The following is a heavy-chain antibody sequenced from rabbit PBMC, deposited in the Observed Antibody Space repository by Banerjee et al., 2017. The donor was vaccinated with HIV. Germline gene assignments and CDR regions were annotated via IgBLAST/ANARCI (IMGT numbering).Heavy chain of an antibody. D-gene: IGHD4-2*01. V-gene: IGHV1S45*01. Sequence: QEQLEESGGDLVKPEGSLTLTCTASGFSYSTHYCICWVRQAPGKGLEWIAGIYNGDGSTYYASWAKGRFTISKTSSTTVTLQMTSLTAADTATYFCARDAGAAVNGLDYFNLWGQGTLVTVS. CDR2: IYNGDGST. CDR3: ARDAGAAVNGLDYFNL. J-gene: IGHJ4*01. CDR1: GFSYSTHYC.